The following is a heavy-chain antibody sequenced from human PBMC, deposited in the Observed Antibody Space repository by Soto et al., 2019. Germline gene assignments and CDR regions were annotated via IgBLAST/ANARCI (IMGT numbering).Heavy chain of an antibody. CDR1: GGTFSSYA. Sequence: QVQLVQSGAEVKKPGSSVKVSCKASGGTFSSYAISWVRQAPGQGLEWMGGIIPIFGTANYAQKFQGRVTITADESTSTAYMELSSLRSEDTAAYYCARDPPHCSGGSCYSVRYFDYWGQGTLVTVSS. D-gene: IGHD2-15*01. V-gene: IGHV1-69*01. J-gene: IGHJ4*02. CDR2: IIPIFGTA. CDR3: ARDPPHCSGGSCYSVRYFDY.